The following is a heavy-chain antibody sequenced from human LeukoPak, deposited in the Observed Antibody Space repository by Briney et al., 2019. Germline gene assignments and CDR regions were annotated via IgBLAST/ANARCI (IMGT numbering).Heavy chain of an antibody. D-gene: IGHD1-1*01. CDR1: GGSISSYY. V-gene: IGHV4-59*13. CDR2: IYYSGST. J-gene: IGHJ4*02. Sequence: PSETLSLTCTVSGGSISSYYWIWIRQPPGKGLEWIGYIYYSGSTYYNPSLESRVTISVDTSENLFSLKLSSVTAADTAVYYCARVQRPLDGADYWGQGTQVTVSS. CDR3: ARVQRPLDGADY.